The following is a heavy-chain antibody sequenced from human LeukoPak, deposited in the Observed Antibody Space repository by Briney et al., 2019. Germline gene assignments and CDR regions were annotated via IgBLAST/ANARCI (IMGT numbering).Heavy chain of an antibody. Sequence: GGSLRLSCAASGFTISSYAMSWVRQAPGKGLEGVSAISGSGGSTDYEDSVKGRFTRSRDNSKNTLYLQMNSLRAEDTAVYYCAKEGYYGSGSYYIELDYWGQGTLVTVSS. CDR1: GFTISSYA. J-gene: IGHJ4*02. D-gene: IGHD3-10*01. CDR3: AKEGYYGSGSYYIELDY. CDR2: ISGSGGST. V-gene: IGHV3-23*01.